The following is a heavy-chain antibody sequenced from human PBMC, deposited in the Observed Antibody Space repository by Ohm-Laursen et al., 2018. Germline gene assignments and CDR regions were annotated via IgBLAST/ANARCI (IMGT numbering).Heavy chain of an antibody. CDR1: GYSISSGYC. V-gene: IGHV4-38-2*01. CDR3: ARGPRGYSYGCDY. D-gene: IGHD5-18*01. Sequence: TLSLTCAVSGYSISSGYCWGWIRQPPGKGLEWIGSIYHSGSTYYNPSLKSRVTISVDTSKNQFSLKLSSVTAADTAVYYCARGPRGYSYGCDYWGQGTLVTVSS. CDR2: IYHSGST. J-gene: IGHJ4*02.